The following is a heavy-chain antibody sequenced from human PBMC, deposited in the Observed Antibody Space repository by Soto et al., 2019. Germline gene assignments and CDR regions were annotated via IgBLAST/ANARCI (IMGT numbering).Heavy chain of an antibody. CDR1: GGPISSGGYY. Sequence: SETLSLTCTVSGGPISSGGYYWSWIRQHPGKGLEWIGYIYYSGSTYYNPSLKSRVTISVDTSKNQFSLKLSSVTAADTAVYYCARDLLLGPGRWFDPWGKGTLVTVSS. CDR3: ARDLLLGPGRWFDP. V-gene: IGHV4-31*03. J-gene: IGHJ5*02. D-gene: IGHD3-22*01. CDR2: IYYSGST.